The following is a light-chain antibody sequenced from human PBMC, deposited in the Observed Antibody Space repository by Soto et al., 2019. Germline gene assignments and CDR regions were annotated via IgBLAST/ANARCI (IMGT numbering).Light chain of an antibody. Sequence: IQLTEAPGGRSASIGERGTITCLVSQAISSYLAWYQQKPGKAPELLIYAASTLQSGVPSRFSGSGSGTDFTLTISCLQPEDFATYYCQQYYSFPWPFGQGTKVDI. CDR3: QQYYSFPWP. CDR2: AAS. V-gene: IGKV1D-8*01. CDR1: QAISSY. J-gene: IGKJ1*01.